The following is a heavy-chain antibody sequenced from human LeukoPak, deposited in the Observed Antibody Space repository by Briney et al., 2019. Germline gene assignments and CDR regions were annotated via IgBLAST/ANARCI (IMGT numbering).Heavy chain of an antibody. CDR2: INHSGST. D-gene: IGHD6-13*01. Sequence: SETLSLTCAVYGGSFSGYYWSWIRQPPGKGLEWIGEINHSGSTNYNPSLKSRVTISVDTSKNQFSLKLSSVTAADTAVYYCARHSYSSSWGKGFDPWGQGTLVTVSS. CDR3: ARHSYSSSWGKGFDP. J-gene: IGHJ5*02. V-gene: IGHV4-34*01. CDR1: GGSFSGYY.